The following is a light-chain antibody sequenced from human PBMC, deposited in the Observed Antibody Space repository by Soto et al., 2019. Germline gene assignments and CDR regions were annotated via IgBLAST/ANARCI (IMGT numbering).Light chain of an antibody. CDR1: QRGSRNY. CDR3: QQYANSPFT. V-gene: IGKV3-20*01. Sequence: EILLTHSPGPLPLSPGERSTLSCRAIQRGSRNYLVWYKHKPGQAPRPLIYGASSRATGIPDRFSGSGSGTDLTLTISRLEPEDFAVYYCQQYANSPFTFVHGTKRE. CDR2: GAS. J-gene: IGKJ2*01.